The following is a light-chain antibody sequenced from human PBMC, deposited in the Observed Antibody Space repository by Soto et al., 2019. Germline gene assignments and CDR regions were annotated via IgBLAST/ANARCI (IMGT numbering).Light chain of an antibody. CDR2: GNS. CDR3: QSYDSSLSGVV. J-gene: IGLJ2*01. V-gene: IGLV1-40*01. CDR1: SSNIGAGYD. Sequence: QSVLTQPPSVSAAPGQRVTISCTGSSSNIGAGYDVHWYQQLPGTAPKLLIHGNSNRPSGVPDRFSGSKSGTSASLAITGLQAEDEADYYCQSYDSSLSGVVFGGGTKLTVL.